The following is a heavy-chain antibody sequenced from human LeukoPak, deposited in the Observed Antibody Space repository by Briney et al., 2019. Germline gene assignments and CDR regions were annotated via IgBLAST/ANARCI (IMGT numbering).Heavy chain of an antibody. V-gene: IGHV1-69*05. D-gene: IGHD6-13*01. CDR1: GGTFSSYA. Sequence: GASVKVSCKASGGTFSSYAISWVRQAPGQGLEWMGGIIPIFGTANYAQKFQGRVTITTDESTSTAYMELSSLRSEDTAVYYCARETAAGTPDAFDIWGQGTMVTVSS. CDR2: IIPIFGTA. J-gene: IGHJ3*02. CDR3: ARETAAGTPDAFDI.